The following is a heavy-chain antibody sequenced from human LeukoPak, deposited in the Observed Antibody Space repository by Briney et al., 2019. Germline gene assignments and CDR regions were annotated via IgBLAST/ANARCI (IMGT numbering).Heavy chain of an antibody. V-gene: IGHV4-31*11. CDR2: IYYSGST. D-gene: IGHD4-23*01. Sequence: PSETLSLTCAVYGGSFSGYYWSWIRQHPGKGLEWIGYIYYSGSTYYNPSLKSRVTISVDTSKNQFSLKLSSVTAADTAVYYCASIEIYGGNAEWGQGTLVTVSS. CDR3: ASIEIYGGNAE. J-gene: IGHJ4*02. CDR1: GGSFSGYY.